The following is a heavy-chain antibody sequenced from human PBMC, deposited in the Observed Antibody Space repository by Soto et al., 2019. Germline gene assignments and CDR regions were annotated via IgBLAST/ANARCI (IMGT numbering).Heavy chain of an antibody. CDR1: GFTFDDYA. D-gene: IGHD4-17*01. J-gene: IGHJ4*02. Sequence: SLRLSCAASGFTFDDYAMHWVRQAPGKGLEWVSGISWNSGSIGYADSVKGRFTISRDNAKNSLYLQMNSLRAEDTALYYCAKDLDDYGDYFDYWGQGTLVTVSS. V-gene: IGHV3-9*01. CDR2: ISWNSGSI. CDR3: AKDLDDYGDYFDY.